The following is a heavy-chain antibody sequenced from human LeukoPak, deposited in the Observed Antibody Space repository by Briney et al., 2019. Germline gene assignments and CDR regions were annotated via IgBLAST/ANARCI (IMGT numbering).Heavy chain of an antibody. CDR3: ARDPRPYSSSWPYYFDY. Sequence: PGGSLRLSCAASGFTFSSYSMNWVRQAPGKGLEWVSSISSSSSYIYYADSVKGRFTISRDNAKNSLYLQMNSPRAEDTAVYYCARDPRPYSSSWPYYFDYWGQGALVTVSS. J-gene: IGHJ4*02. V-gene: IGHV3-21*01. D-gene: IGHD6-13*01. CDR1: GFTFSSYS. CDR2: ISSSSSYI.